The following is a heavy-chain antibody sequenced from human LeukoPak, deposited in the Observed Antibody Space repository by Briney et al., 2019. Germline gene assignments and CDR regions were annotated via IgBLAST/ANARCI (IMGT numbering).Heavy chain of an antibody. D-gene: IGHD6-19*01. CDR1: GFTFSSSA. CDR2: ISYDGSNK. J-gene: IGHJ4*02. CDR3: AKPRYSSGAGKPRQGFDY. V-gene: IGHV3-30-3*02. Sequence: GGSPRLSCAASGFTFSSSAMHWVRQAPGKGLEWVAVISYDGSNKYYADSVKGRFTISRDNSKNTLYLQMNSLRAEDTAVYYCAKPRYSSGAGKPRQGFDYWGQGTLVTVSS.